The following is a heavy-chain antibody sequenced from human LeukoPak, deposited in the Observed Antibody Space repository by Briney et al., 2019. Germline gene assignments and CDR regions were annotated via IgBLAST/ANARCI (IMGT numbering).Heavy chain of an antibody. D-gene: IGHD1-7*01. CDR3: ARQIGLTGTTARNWFDP. CDR1: GGSISSSSYY. V-gene: IGHV4-39*01. Sequence: KSSETLSLTCTVSGGSISSSSYYWGWIRQPPGKGLEWIGSIYYSGSTYYNPSLKSRVTIFVDTSKNQFSLKLSSVTAADTAVYYCARQIGLTGTTARNWFDPWGQGTLVTVSS. CDR2: IYYSGST. J-gene: IGHJ5*02.